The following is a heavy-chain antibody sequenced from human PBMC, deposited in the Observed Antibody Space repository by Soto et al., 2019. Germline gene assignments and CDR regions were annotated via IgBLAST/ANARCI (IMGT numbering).Heavy chain of an antibody. Sequence: GGSLRLSCASSGFTFDDYAMRWVRQAPGKGLEWVSGISWNSGSIGYADSVKGRFTISRDNAKNSLYLQMNSLRAEDTALYYCAKDRWLRSPRVYYYMDVWGKGTTVTVSS. J-gene: IGHJ6*03. CDR1: GFTFDDYA. D-gene: IGHD5-12*01. CDR2: ISWNSGSI. CDR3: AKDRWLRSPRVYYYMDV. V-gene: IGHV3-9*01.